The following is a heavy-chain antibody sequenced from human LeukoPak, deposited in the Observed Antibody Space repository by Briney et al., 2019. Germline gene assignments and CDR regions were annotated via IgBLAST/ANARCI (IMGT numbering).Heavy chain of an antibody. D-gene: IGHD3-10*01. CDR3: AKRGAGSSGLYYFDS. J-gene: IGHJ4*02. V-gene: IGHV3-7*03. CDR1: GFTFSSYW. CDR2: INKDGGEK. Sequence: PGGSLRLSCAASGFTFSSYWMSWVRQAPGKGLEWVANINKDGGEKYYVDSVRGRFTTSRDNSKNTVYLQMSSLRAEDTAVYYCAKRGAGSSGLYYFDSWGQGTLVTVSS.